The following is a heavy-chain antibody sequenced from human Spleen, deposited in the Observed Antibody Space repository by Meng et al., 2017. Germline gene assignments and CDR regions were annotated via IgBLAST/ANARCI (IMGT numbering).Heavy chain of an antibody. D-gene: IGHD4-11*01. Sequence: QVPLQESGPGVVKPSETRSLTCAVYGGSFSGYYWSWIRHPPGKGLEWIGEINNSGRTNYNPSLKSRATISVDTSQNNLSLKLSSVTAADSAVYYCARGPTTMAHDFDYWGQGTLVTVSS. CDR1: GGSFSGYY. CDR3: ARGPTTMAHDFDY. V-gene: IGHV4-34*01. CDR2: INNSGRT. J-gene: IGHJ4*02.